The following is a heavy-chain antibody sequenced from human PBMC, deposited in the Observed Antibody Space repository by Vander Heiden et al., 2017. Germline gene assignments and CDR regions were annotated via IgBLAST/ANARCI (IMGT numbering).Heavy chain of an antibody. CDR2: IHSGGSI. Sequence: QVQLQESGPGLVKPSQTLSLTCTVSGVPVSSGAYWWNWIRQNPGKGLEWVGCIHSGGSIYYNPSLKSRLAISLDRSNNQLSLRLSSLTAADTAVYYCASGQWLSHFDSWGQGTLVPVSS. CDR3: ASGQWLSHFDS. CDR1: GVPVSSGAYW. J-gene: IGHJ4*02. V-gene: IGHV4-31*03. D-gene: IGHD3-22*01.